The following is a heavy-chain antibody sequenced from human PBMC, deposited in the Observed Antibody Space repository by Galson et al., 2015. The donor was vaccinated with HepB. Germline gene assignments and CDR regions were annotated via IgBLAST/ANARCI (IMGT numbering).Heavy chain of an antibody. J-gene: IGHJ6*02. D-gene: IGHD3-16*01. CDR3: AKPGGGRAPMASYYYYGMDV. V-gene: IGHV3-30*18. CDR2: ISYDGSNK. Sequence: SLRLSCAASGFTFSSYGMHWVRQAPGMGLEWVAVISYDGSNKYYADSVKGRFTISRDNSKNTLYLQMNSLRAEDTAVYYCAKPGGGRAPMASYYYYGMDVWGQGTTVTVSS. CDR1: GFTFSSYG.